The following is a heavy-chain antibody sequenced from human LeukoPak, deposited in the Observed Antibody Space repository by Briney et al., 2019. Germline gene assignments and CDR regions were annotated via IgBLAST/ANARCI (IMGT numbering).Heavy chain of an antibody. D-gene: IGHD6-13*01. Sequence: SVTVSCKASGGTFSSYAVSWVRQAPGQGLEWMGGIIPIFGIANYAQKFQGRVTITTDESTSTAYMELSSLRSEDTAVYYCATTIRGDQYSSSWKWVFDYWGRGTLVTVSS. CDR2: IIPIFGIA. J-gene: IGHJ4*02. CDR3: ATTIRGDQYSSSWKWVFDY. V-gene: IGHV1-69*05. CDR1: GGTFSSYA.